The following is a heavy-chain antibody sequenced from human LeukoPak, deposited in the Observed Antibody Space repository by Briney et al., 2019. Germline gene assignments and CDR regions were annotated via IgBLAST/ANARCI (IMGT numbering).Heavy chain of an antibody. CDR1: GFTPSSYW. D-gene: IGHD2/OR15-2a*01. CDR3: TRKGSQWDFLVDY. V-gene: IGHV3-7*01. CDR2: INQDGHAQ. Sequence: GGSLRLSCAASGFTPSSYWMTWVRQAPGKGLEWVANINQDGHAQYYVQSVRGRFTISRDNAKSSLYLQMDSLTAEDTAVYYCTRKGSQWDFLVDYWGQGTLVTVSS. J-gene: IGHJ4*02.